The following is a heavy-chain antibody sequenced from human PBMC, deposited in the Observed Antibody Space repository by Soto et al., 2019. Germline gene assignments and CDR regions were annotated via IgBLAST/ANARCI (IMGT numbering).Heavy chain of an antibody. Sequence: ASVKVSCKASGYTFTNYGFTWVRQAPGQGLEWMGWISAYDGNTRYPQKLQGRVTLTTDTSTNTAYMELRSLRSDDTAVYYCARDGIGGWMHKFFWGQGTLVTVSS. D-gene: IGHD5-12*01. CDR3: ARDGIGGWMHKFF. CDR2: ISAYDGNT. V-gene: IGHV1-18*04. J-gene: IGHJ4*02. CDR1: GYTFTNYG.